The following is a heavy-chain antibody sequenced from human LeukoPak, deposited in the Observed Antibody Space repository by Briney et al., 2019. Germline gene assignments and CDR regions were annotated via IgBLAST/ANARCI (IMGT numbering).Heavy chain of an antibody. D-gene: IGHD2-2*02. CDR2: IIPIFGTA. CDR1: GGTFSSYA. Sequence: SVKVSCKASGGTFSSYAISWVRQAPGQGLEWMGGIIPIFGTANYAQKFQGRVTITADVSTSTAYMELSSLRSEDTAVYYCASGLDTRIVVVPAAIDIDAFDIWGQGTMVTVSS. CDR3: ASGLDTRIVVVPAAIDIDAFDI. J-gene: IGHJ3*02. V-gene: IGHV1-69*13.